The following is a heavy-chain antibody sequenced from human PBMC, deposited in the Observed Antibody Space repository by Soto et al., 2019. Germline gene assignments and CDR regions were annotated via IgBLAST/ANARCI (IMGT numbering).Heavy chain of an antibody. CDR1: GFTFSSYE. CDR3: ARDVHRTQLWLTGMDV. CDR2: ISSSGSTI. D-gene: IGHD5-18*01. V-gene: IGHV3-48*03. J-gene: IGHJ6*02. Sequence: GGSLRLSCAASGFTFSSYEMNWVRQAPGKGLEWVSYISSSGSTIYYADSVKGRFTISRDNAKNSLYLQMNSLRAEDTAVYYCARDVHRTQLWLTGMDVWGQGTTVTVSS.